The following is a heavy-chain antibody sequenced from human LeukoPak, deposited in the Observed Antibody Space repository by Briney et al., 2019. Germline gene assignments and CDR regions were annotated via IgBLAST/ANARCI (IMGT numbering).Heavy chain of an antibody. V-gene: IGHV1-2*02. CDR2: INPNTGHT. CDR1: GYTFTDYY. J-gene: IGHJ5*02. D-gene: IGHD2-15*01. CDR3: ARAGYCSGGSCRNWIDP. Sequence: ASVKVSCKASGYTFTDYYMHWVRQAPGQGLEWMGWINPNTGHTNYPQKFQGRVTMTRDTSITTAYMELSRLGSDDTALYYCARAGYCSGGSCRNWIDPWGQGTLVTVSS.